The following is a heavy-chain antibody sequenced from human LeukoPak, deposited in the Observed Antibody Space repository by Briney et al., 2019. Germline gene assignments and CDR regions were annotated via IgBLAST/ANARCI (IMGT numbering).Heavy chain of an antibody. D-gene: IGHD4-23*01. J-gene: IGHJ5*02. CDR1: GGSISSGGYY. V-gene: IGHV4-31*03. Sequence: TSETLSLTCTVSGGSISSGGYYWSWIRQHPGKGLEWIGYIYYSGSTYYNPSLKSRVTISVDTSKNQFSLKLSSVTAADTAVYYCARGGNYWFDPWGQGTLVTVSS. CDR3: ARGGNYWFDP. CDR2: IYYSGST.